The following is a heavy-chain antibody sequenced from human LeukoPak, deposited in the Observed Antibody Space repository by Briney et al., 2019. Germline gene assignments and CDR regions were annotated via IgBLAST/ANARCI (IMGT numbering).Heavy chain of an antibody. CDR3: AIAPGVGYDGPNYYYYGMDV. CDR1: GYTFTSYY. D-gene: IGHD5-12*01. CDR2: INPSGGST. Sequence: GASVKVSCKASGYTFTSYYMHWVRQAPGQGLEWMGIINPSGGSTSYAQKFQGRVTMTRDTSTSTVYMELSSLRSEDTAVYYCAIAPGVGYDGPNYYYYGMDVWGQGTTVTVSS. J-gene: IGHJ6*02. V-gene: IGHV1-46*01.